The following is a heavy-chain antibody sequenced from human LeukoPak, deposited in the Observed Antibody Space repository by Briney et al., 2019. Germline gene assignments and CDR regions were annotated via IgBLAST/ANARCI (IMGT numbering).Heavy chain of an antibody. CDR2: IYYSGST. V-gene: IGHV4-39*07. CDR1: GGSISSSGYY. J-gene: IGHJ3*02. CDR3: ARRRQGRILTGYQRRLDAFDI. Sequence: KPSETLSLTCTVSGGSISSSGYYWGWIRQPPGKGLEWIGTIYYSGSTYYNPSLKSRVTISADTSKNQFSLKLSSVTAADTAVYYCARRRQGRILTGYQRRLDAFDIWGQGTMVTVSS. D-gene: IGHD3-9*01.